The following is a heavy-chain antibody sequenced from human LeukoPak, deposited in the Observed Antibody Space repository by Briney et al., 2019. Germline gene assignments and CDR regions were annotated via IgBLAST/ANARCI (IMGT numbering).Heavy chain of an antibody. CDR3: AKAGYYDILTGYYSVMYFDY. V-gene: IGHV3-23*01. Sequence: GGSLRLSCAASGFTFSSYAMSWVRQAPGKGLEWVSAIGGSGGSTYYADSVKGRFTISRDNSKNTLYLQMNSLRAEDTAVYYCAKAGYYDILTGYYSVMYFDYWGQGTLVTVSS. J-gene: IGHJ4*02. CDR2: IGGSGGST. CDR1: GFTFSSYA. D-gene: IGHD3-9*01.